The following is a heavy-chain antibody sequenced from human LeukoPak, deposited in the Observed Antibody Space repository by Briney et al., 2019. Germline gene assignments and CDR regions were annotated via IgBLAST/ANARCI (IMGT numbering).Heavy chain of an antibody. CDR1: GGSISSYY. D-gene: IGHD5-24*01. J-gene: IGHJ4*02. CDR3: ARDRGRDGYNYVDY. Sequence: SETLSLTCTVSGGSISSYYWSWIRQPAGKGLEWIGRIYTSGSTNYNPSLKSRVTISVDTSKNQFSLKLSSVTAADTAVYYCARDRGRDGYNYVDYWGQGTLVTVSS. CDR2: IYTSGST. V-gene: IGHV4-4*07.